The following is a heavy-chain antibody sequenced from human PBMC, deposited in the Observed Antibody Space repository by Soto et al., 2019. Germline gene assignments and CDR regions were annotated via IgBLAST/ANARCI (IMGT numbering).Heavy chain of an antibody. CDR3: ARTRNNESIHHQFYSGTDV. Sequence: SGPTLVNPTATLTLTCTFSGFSLTTTGVYVTWLRQPPGKALEWLALIDWDDTKYYNKSLTTRLTVSKDTSKNQVVLTMTNRDLVDTATYFCARTRNNESIHHQFYSGTDVWGPGTTVTVSS. J-gene: IGHJ6*02. CDR2: IDWDDTK. CDR1: GFSLTTTGVY. V-gene: IGHV2-70*01. D-gene: IGHD6-6*01.